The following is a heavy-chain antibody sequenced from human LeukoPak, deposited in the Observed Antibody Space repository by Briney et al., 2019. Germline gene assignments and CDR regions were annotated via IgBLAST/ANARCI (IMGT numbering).Heavy chain of an antibody. V-gene: IGHV4-38-2*02. D-gene: IGHD2-8*02. CDR3: TRNPTGGYYYFDY. Sequence: PSETLSLTCTVSGHSISTGYYWDWIRQPPGKGLEWIGTFYHGGSTYYNPSLKSRVTISVDTSNNQFSLKLSSVTAADTAVYYCTRNPTGGYYYFDYWGQGMLVTVSS. CDR2: FYHGGST. CDR1: GHSISTGYY. J-gene: IGHJ4*02.